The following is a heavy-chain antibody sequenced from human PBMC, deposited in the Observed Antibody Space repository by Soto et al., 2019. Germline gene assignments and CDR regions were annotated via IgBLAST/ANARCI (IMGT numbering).Heavy chain of an antibody. D-gene: IGHD2-15*01. CDR2: IYVSGST. CDR3: ARGKSGGPHDY. V-gene: IGHV4-34*01. Sequence: SETLSLTCAVSGGSFSGYYWNWLRQPPGKGLEWIGEIYVSGSTNYNPSLKSRVTISVDTSKNQFSLKLSSVTAADTAVYYCARGKSGGPHDYWGQGTLVTVSS. J-gene: IGHJ4*02. CDR1: GGSFSGYY.